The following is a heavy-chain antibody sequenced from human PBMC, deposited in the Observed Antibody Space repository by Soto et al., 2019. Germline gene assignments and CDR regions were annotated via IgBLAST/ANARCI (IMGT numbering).Heavy chain of an antibody. D-gene: IGHD5-18*01. CDR2: FYHSGNS. CDR3: ARISSVDPYGYVNGGLDV. CDR1: GGSIRSYY. J-gene: IGHJ6*02. Sequence: SETLSLTCSVSGGSIRSYYWSWIRQSSEKGLEWIGYFYHSGNSNYNPSLKSRVTISVDTSKNQLSLSLRSVTAADTAVYFCARISSVDPYGYVNGGLDVWGQGTTVTVSS. V-gene: IGHV4-59*01.